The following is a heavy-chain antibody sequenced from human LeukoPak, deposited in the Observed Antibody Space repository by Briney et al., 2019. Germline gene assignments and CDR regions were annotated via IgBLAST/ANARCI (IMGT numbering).Heavy chain of an antibody. J-gene: IGHJ4*02. CDR3: ARVGYCSGGSCYQIDY. Sequence: ASVKVSCKASGYTFTSYDINWVRQATGQGLEWMGWMNPNSGNTGYAQKFQGRVTMTRNTSISTAYMELSSPRSEDTAVYYCARVGYCSGGSCYQIDYWGQGTLVTVSS. CDR1: GYTFTSYD. CDR2: MNPNSGNT. V-gene: IGHV1-8*01. D-gene: IGHD2-15*01.